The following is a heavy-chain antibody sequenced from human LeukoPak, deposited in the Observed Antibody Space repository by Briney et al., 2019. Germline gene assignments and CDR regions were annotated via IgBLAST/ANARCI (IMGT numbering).Heavy chain of an antibody. CDR1: GFTFSTYW. Sequence: GGSLRLSCAASGFTFSTYWMTWVRQAPGKGLEWVSTISGGGDSTWNADSVKGRFTVSRDNSKNTLYLQMSSLRVEDTAVYYCAKRGSSETRWYPFDYWGQGTLVTVSS. V-gene: IGHV3-23*01. CDR3: AKRGSSETRWYPFDY. J-gene: IGHJ4*02. D-gene: IGHD2-15*01. CDR2: ISGGGDST.